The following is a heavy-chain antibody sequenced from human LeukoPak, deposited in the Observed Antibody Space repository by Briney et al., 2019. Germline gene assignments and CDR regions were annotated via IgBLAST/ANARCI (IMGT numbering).Heavy chain of an antibody. CDR2: INSDGSST. CDR1: GFTFSSYW. CDR3: ARVGDCSGGSCFSYYYYYMDV. J-gene: IGHJ6*03. V-gene: IGHV3-74*01. D-gene: IGHD2-15*01. Sequence: GGSLRLSCAASGFTFSSYWMHWVRQAPGKGLVWVSRINSDGSSTSYADSVKGRFTISRDNAKNTLYLQMNSLRADDTAVYYCARVGDCSGGSCFSYYYYYMDVWGKGTTVTVSS.